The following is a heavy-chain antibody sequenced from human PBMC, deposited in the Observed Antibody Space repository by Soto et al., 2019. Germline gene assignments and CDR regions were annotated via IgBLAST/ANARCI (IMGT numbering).Heavy chain of an antibody. J-gene: IGHJ3*02. Sequence: GGSLRLSCAASGFTFSSYWMSWVRQAPGKGLEWVANIKQDGSEKYYVDSVKGRFTISRDNAKNSLYLQMNSLRAEDTAVYNCARQGTQLSDAFDIWGQGTMVTVSS. CDR2: IKQDGSEK. V-gene: IGHV3-7*03. CDR3: ARQGTQLSDAFDI. CDR1: GFTFSSYW. D-gene: IGHD1-1*01.